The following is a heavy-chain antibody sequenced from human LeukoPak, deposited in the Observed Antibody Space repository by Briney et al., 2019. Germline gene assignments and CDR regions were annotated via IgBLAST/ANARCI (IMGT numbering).Heavy chain of an antibody. CDR3: ARIQLWPDHDAFDI. V-gene: IGHV3-30-3*01. CDR2: ISYDGSNK. J-gene: IGHJ3*02. Sequence: PGRSLRLSCAASGFTFSGYAMHWVRQAPGKGLEWVAVISYDGSNKYYADSVKGRFTISRDNSKNTLYLQMNSLRAEDTAVYYCARIQLWPDHDAFDIWGQGTMVTVSS. D-gene: IGHD5-18*01. CDR1: GFTFSGYA.